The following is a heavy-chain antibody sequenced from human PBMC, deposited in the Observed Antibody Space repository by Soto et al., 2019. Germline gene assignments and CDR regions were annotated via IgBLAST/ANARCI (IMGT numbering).Heavy chain of an antibody. V-gene: IGHV1-8*01. J-gene: IGHJ6*01. D-gene: IGHD2-8*01. Sequence: ASVKVSCKASGYTFTSYDINWVRQATGQGLEWMGWMNPNSGNTGYAQKFQGRVTMTRNTSISTAYMELSSLRSEDTAVYYCARGTHCTNGVCYTPDYSHSYCMDVW. CDR2: MNPNSGNT. CDR1: GYTFTSYD. CDR3: ARGTHCTNGVCYTPDYSHSYCMDV.